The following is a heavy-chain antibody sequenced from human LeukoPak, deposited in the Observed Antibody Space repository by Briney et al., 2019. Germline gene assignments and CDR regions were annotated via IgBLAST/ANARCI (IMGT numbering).Heavy chain of an antibody. V-gene: IGHV3-23*01. J-gene: IGHJ4*02. CDR1: GFTFSSYG. Sequence: GGSLRLSCAASGFTFSSYGMSWVRQAPWKGLEWVSAISGSGGSTYYADSVKGRFTISRDNSKNTLYLQMNSLRAEDTAVYYCAKGKSYDSSGYSYYFDYWGQGTLVTVSS. CDR3: AKGKSYDSSGYSYYFDY. D-gene: IGHD3-22*01. CDR2: ISGSGGST.